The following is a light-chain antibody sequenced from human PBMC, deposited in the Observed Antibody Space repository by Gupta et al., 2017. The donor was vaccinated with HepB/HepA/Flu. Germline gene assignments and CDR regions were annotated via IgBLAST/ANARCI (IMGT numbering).Light chain of an antibody. CDR2: GAS. CDR3: HQDCFGRDT. J-gene: IGKJ2*01. CDR1: QSVTSNF. Sequence: EIVLTQSPGTLSLSPGDRATLSCRASQSVTSNFLAWYQQRPGQAPRLLIYGASTRATGIPDRFSGSGSGTDFTLTISRLEPEDFVMYYCHQDCFGRDTFGQGTKIEIK. V-gene: IGKV3-20*01.